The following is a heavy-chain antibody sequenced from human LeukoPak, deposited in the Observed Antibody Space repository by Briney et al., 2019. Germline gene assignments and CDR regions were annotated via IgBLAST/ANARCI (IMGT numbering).Heavy chain of an antibody. V-gene: IGHV4-34*12. CDR2: IFHTGYT. D-gene: IGHD2-2*02. Sequence: SETLSLTCAVYGVSFSGYYWSWIRQSPGKGLEWIGEIFHTGYTKYNPSLKSRVTMSIDTSRNQFSLKLTSVTAADTAIYYCARHVRLETHTQHLDYWGQGSLVTVSS. J-gene: IGHJ4*02. CDR3: ARHVRLETHTQHLDY. CDR1: GVSFSGYY.